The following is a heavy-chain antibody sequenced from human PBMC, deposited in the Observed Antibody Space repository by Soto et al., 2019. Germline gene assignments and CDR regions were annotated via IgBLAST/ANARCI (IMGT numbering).Heavy chain of an antibody. J-gene: IGHJ5*02. D-gene: IGHD3-10*01. Sequence: GGSLRLSCAASGFSVRSSQMSWVRQAPGKGLEWVSIIFSDGTTHYGVSVKGRFTISRDSARNTVYLQMNGLRVDDTAVYYCARVGPYDSQSYMFRYDRFDPWCKGTQVTVSS. CDR2: IFSDGTT. V-gene: IGHV3-53*01. CDR1: GFSVRSSQ. CDR3: ARVGPYDSQSYMFRYDRFDP.